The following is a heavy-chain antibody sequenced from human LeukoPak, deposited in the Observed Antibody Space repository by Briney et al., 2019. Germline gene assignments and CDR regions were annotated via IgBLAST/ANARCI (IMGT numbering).Heavy chain of an antibody. CDR3: ARDINYYGSGSYYFDY. Sequence: ASVKVSCKASGYTFTSYGISWVRQAPGQGLEWMGWISAYNGNTNYAQKLQGRVTMTTDTSTSTAYMELRSLRSDDTAVYYCARDINYYGSGSYYFDYWGQGTLVTVSS. V-gene: IGHV1-18*01. D-gene: IGHD3-10*01. CDR1: GYTFTSYG. CDR2: ISAYNGNT. J-gene: IGHJ4*02.